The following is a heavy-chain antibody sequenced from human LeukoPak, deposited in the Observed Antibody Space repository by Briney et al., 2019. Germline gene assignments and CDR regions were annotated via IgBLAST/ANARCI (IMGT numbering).Heavy chain of an antibody. V-gene: IGHV1-58*02. Sequence: SVKVSCKASGFTFTSSAMQWVRQARGQRLEWIGWIVVGRGNTNYAQKFQERVTITRDMSTSTAYMEVNSLDSCDPAVYYLGGASRNYYFGAFYIWGQGTIDTDSS. CDR3: GGASRNYYFGAFYI. CDR2: IVVGRGNT. CDR1: GFTFTSSA. D-gene: IGHD1-26*01. J-gene: IGHJ3*02.